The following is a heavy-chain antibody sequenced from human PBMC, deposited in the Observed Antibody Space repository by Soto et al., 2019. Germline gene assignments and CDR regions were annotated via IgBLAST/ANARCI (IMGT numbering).Heavy chain of an antibody. Sequence: SATLSHTCTVSGGSFSSSVYYWSWIRQPPGKVLEWIGYIFTGGTTNYNPSLNSRITISLDTSKNQFSLRLSSVTAADTAVYYCARSPRFCSGGKCNTRYFQHWGRGTLVTVS. J-gene: IGHJ1*01. V-gene: IGHV4-61*08. CDR2: IFTGGTT. CDR3: ARSPRFCSGGKCNTRYFQH. CDR1: GGSFSSSVYY. D-gene: IGHD2-15*01.